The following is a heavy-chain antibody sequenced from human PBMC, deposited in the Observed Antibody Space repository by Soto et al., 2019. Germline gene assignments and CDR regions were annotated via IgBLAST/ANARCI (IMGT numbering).Heavy chain of an antibody. J-gene: IGHJ6*02. Sequence: GGSLRLSCAASGFTFSSYPMNWVRQAPGKGLEWVSFISTTGSYIYYADSVKGRFTISRDNAKNSLYLQVNSLRAEDTAVYYCARDPYGGIYYYYYYGMDVWGQGTTLTVSS. CDR2: ISTTGSYI. D-gene: IGHD4-17*01. V-gene: IGHV3-21*01. CDR3: ARDPYGGIYYYYYYGMDV. CDR1: GFTFSSYP.